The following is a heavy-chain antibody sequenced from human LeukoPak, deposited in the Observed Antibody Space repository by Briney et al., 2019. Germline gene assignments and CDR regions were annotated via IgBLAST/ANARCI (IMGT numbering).Heavy chain of an antibody. Sequence: ASVKVSCKASGYTFTGYYMHWVRQAPGQGLEWMGWINPNSGGTNYAQTFQGRVTMTRDTSISTAYMELSRLRSDDTAVYYCARAGRIVATIVRWFDRWGQGTLVTVSS. CDR2: INPNSGGT. CDR1: GYTFTGYY. J-gene: IGHJ5*02. D-gene: IGHD5-12*01. CDR3: ARAGRIVATIVRWFDR. V-gene: IGHV1-2*02.